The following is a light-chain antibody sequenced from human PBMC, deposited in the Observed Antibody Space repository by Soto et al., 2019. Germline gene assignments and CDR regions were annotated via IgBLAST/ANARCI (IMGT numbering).Light chain of an antibody. CDR3: SSYTSTTTLVV. CDR2: EVS. Sequence: QSALTQPASVSGSPGQSITISCTGTSSDVGRSNSVSWYQQHPGKAPKLLIYEVSSRPSGVSNRFSGSKSGNTASLTISGLQADDEAHYHCSSYTSTTTLVVFGGGTKVTVL. J-gene: IGLJ2*01. V-gene: IGLV2-14*01. CDR1: SSDVGRSNS.